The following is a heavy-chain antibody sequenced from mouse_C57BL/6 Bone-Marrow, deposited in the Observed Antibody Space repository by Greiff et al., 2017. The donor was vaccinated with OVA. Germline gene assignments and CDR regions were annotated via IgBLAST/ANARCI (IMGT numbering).Heavy chain of an antibody. D-gene: IGHD1-1*01. V-gene: IGHV1-64*01. CDR2: IHPNSGST. Sequence: QVQLQQPGAELVKPGASVKLSCKASGYTFTSYWMHWVKQRPGQGLEWIGMIHPNSGSTNYNEKFKSKATLTVDKSSSTAYMQLSSLTSEDSAVYYCARCCTTVVRWYFDVWGTGTTVTVSS. CDR3: ARCCTTVVRWYFDV. CDR1: GYTFTSYW. J-gene: IGHJ1*03.